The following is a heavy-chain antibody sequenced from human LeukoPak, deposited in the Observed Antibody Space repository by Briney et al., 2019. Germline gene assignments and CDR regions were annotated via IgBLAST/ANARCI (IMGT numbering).Heavy chain of an antibody. V-gene: IGHV4-38-2*02. CDR2: IYHGGST. CDR1: GYSITSGYY. Sequence: SETLSLTCTVSGYSITSGYYWGWIRQPPGKGLEWIGSIYHGGSTYYNPSLKSRVTISVDTSKNQFSLKLSSVTAADTAVYYCARHPTYGDYPYYFDYWGQGTLVTVSS. CDR3: ARHPTYGDYPYYFDY. J-gene: IGHJ4*02. D-gene: IGHD4-17*01.